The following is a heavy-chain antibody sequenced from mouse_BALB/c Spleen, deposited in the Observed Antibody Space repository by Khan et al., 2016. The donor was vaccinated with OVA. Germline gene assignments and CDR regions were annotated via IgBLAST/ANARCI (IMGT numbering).Heavy chain of an antibody. V-gene: IGHV1-4*01. CDR1: GYTFTSYT. CDR2: INPRSSYT. CDR3: AKRSTGYAMDY. J-gene: IGHJ4*01. Sequence: VQLQQSGAELARPGASVKMSCKASGYTFTSYTMHWLKQRPGLGLEWIGYINPRSSYTNYNQRFKDKATLTADKSSSTAYMQLSSLTSEDSAVYYCAKRSTGYAMDYWGQGTSVTVSS.